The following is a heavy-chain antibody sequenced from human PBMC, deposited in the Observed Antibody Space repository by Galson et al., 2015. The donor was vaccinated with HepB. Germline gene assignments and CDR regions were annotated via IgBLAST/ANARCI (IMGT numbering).Heavy chain of an antibody. CDR1: GYTFTSYG. CDR3: AREREGNCSSTSCYEYYYYGMDV. Sequence: SVKVSCKASGYTFTSYGISWVRQAPGQGLEWMGWISAYNGNTNYAQKLQGRVTMTTDTSTSTAYMELRSLRSDDTAVYYCAREREGNCSSTSCYEYYYYGMDVWGQGTTVTVSS. D-gene: IGHD2-2*01. J-gene: IGHJ6*02. CDR2: ISAYNGNT. V-gene: IGHV1-18*04.